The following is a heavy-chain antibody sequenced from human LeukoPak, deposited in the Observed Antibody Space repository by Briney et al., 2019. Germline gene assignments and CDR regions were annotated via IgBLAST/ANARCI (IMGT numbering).Heavy chain of an antibody. CDR1: GFTFSSYE. CDR3: AKGRSVTTIFWPFDY. V-gene: IGHV3-23*01. J-gene: IGHJ4*02. CDR2: ISGSGIST. Sequence: GGFLRLSCAASGFTFSSYEMNWVRQAPRKGLEWVSVISGSGISTYNADSVKGRYTISRDNPKNTLYLQMNSLRAEDTAVYYCAKGRSVTTIFWPFDYWGQGTLVTVSS. D-gene: IGHD3-9*01.